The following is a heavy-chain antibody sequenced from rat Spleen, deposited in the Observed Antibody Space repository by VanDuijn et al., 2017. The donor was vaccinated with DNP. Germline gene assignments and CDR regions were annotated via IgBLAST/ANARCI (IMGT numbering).Heavy chain of an antibody. CDR2: ISFSGDT. CDR3: ARDNYAGYY. Sequence: EVQLQESGPGLVKPSQSLSLTCSVTGYSITSNYWGWIRKFPGNKMEWIGHISFSGDTSYNPSLRGRISISRDTSENQFFLQLNSITTEDTATYYCARDNYAGYYWGHGVMVTVSS. J-gene: IGHJ2*01. D-gene: IGHD1-11*01. V-gene: IGHV3-1*01. CDR1: GYSITSNY.